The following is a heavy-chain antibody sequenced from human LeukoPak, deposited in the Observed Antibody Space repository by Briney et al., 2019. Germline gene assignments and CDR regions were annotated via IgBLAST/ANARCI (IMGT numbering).Heavy chain of an antibody. D-gene: IGHD3-16*01. CDR2: IFYSGTT. Sequence: SETLSLTCSVSDGSTSSHYWSWIRQPPGEGLEWMGSIFYSGTTSYTPSLKSRATIPVDTAKNQFFLRLTSVPAADTAVYFCARHDVCGLSPFPFDFWGQGTLVTVSS. V-gene: IGHV4-59*05. CDR3: ARHDVCGLSPFPFDF. CDR1: DGSTSSHY. J-gene: IGHJ4*02.